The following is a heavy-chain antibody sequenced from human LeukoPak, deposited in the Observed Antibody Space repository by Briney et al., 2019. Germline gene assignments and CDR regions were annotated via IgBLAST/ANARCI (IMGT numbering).Heavy chain of an antibody. CDR2: IYYSGTT. Sequence: SETLSLTCTVSGGSMSSYYWSWIRQPPGKGLEWIGYIYYSGTTNYNPSLKSRVTISVDTSKNQFSLKLSSVTAADTAVYYCARGLGMVFDYWGQGTLVTVSS. J-gene: IGHJ4*02. D-gene: IGHD7-27*01. V-gene: IGHV4-59*01. CDR1: GGSMSSYY. CDR3: ARGLGMVFDY.